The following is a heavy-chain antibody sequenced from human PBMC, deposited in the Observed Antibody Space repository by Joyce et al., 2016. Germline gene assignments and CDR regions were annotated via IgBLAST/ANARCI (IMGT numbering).Heavy chain of an antibody. CDR3: AKGTLGSCSGTTCYPLDS. V-gene: IGHV3-23*01. CDR2: ISGSDDGT. D-gene: IGHD2-15*01. CDR1: GFTFSSYA. Sequence: EVQLLESGGGWVQPGGSLRLSCAASGFTFSSYAMGWVRPAPGKVLEWVSAISGSDDGTYHADSVRGRFTISRDNSKNTLYLQMNSLTAEDTAIYYCAKGTLGSCSGTTCYPLDSWGQGTLVTVSS. J-gene: IGHJ4*02.